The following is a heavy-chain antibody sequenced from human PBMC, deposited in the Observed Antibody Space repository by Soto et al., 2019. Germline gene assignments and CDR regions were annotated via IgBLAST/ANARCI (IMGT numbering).Heavy chain of an antibody. CDR2: IIPIFGTA. Sequence: GASVKVSCKASGGTFSSYAISWVRQAPGQGLEWMGGIIPIFGTANYAQKFQGRVTITADESTSTAYMELSSLRSEDTTVYYCARAGNSSSPGAFDYWGQGTLVTVSS. V-gene: IGHV1-69*13. D-gene: IGHD6-6*01. CDR3: ARAGNSSSPGAFDY. J-gene: IGHJ4*02. CDR1: GGTFSSYA.